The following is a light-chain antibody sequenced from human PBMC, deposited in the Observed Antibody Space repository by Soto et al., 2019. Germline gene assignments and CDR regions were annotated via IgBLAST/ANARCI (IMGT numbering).Light chain of an antibody. V-gene: IGKV3-11*01. CDR1: QSVSSY. CDR2: DAS. J-gene: IGKJ3*01. Sequence: EIVLTQSPATLSLSPGERATLSCRASQSVSSYLAWYQQKPGQAPRLLIYDASNSTTGIPARFSGSGSGTDFTLTISSLEHQEFAVYYCQQAGPFGPGNKVDIK. CDR3: QQAGP.